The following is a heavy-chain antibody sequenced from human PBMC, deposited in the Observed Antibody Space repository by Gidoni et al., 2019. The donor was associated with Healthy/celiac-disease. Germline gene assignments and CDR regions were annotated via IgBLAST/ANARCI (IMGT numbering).Heavy chain of an antibody. V-gene: IGHV4-39*01. D-gene: IGHD3-3*01. Sequence: QLQLQESGPGLVKPSETLSLTCTVSVGSIRSSSYYWGWIRQPPGKGLEWIGSIYYSGSTYYNPSLKSRVTISVDTSKTQFSLKLSSVTAADTAVYYCASPYDFWSGPRAFDIWGQGTMVTVSS. J-gene: IGHJ3*02. CDR3: ASPYDFWSGPRAFDI. CDR2: IYYSGST. CDR1: VGSIRSSSYY.